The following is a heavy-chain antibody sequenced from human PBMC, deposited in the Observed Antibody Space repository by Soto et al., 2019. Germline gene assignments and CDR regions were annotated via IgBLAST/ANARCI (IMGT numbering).Heavy chain of an antibody. CDR1: GFTFSSYA. Sequence: GGSLRLSCAASGFTFSSYAMSWVRQAPGKGLEWVSYISSSSSTTYYADSVKGRFTISRDNAKNSLYLQMNSLRAEDTAVYYCATSSWQDYYYYYMDVWGKGTTVTVSS. V-gene: IGHV3-48*01. CDR2: ISSSSSTT. CDR3: ATSSWQDYYYYYMDV. D-gene: IGHD6-13*01. J-gene: IGHJ6*03.